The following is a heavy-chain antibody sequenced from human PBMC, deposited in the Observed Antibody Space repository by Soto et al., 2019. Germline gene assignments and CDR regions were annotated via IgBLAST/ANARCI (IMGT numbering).Heavy chain of an antibody. CDR3: ARRITMVRGVIKYYYYGMDV. D-gene: IGHD3-10*01. V-gene: IGHV4-39*01. J-gene: IGHJ6*02. CDR1: GGSISSSSYY. Sequence: SETLSLTCTVSGGSISSSSYYWGWIRQPPGKGLEWIGSIYYSGSTYYNPSLKSRVTISVDTSKNQFSLKLSSVTAADTAVYYCARRITMVRGVIKYYYYGMDVWGQGTTVTVSS. CDR2: IYYSGST.